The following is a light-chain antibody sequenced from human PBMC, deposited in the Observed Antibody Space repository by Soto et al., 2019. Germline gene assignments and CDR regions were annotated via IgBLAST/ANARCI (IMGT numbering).Light chain of an antibody. J-gene: IGKJ1*01. CDR3: QQRSNRPT. CDR1: QSVSSY. Sequence: EIVLTQSPATLSLSPGERATLSCRASQSVSSYLAWYQQNPGQAPRLLIYDASNRATGIPARFSGSGSGTDFTLTISSLEPEDFAVYYCQQRSNRPTFGQGTKVEIK. CDR2: DAS. V-gene: IGKV3-11*01.